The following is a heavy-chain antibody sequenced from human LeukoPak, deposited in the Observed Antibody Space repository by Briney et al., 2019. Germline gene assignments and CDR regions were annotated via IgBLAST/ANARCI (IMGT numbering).Heavy chain of an antibody. Sequence: SETLSLTCTVSGGSISSYYWSWIRQPPGKGLEWIGYIYYSGSTNYNPSLKSRVTISVDTSKNQFSLKLSSVTAADTAVYYCARDDMRGVYAFDIWGQGTMVTVSS. D-gene: IGHD3-10*01. CDR3: ARDDMRGVYAFDI. CDR1: GGSISSYY. V-gene: IGHV4-59*01. CDR2: IYYSGST. J-gene: IGHJ3*02.